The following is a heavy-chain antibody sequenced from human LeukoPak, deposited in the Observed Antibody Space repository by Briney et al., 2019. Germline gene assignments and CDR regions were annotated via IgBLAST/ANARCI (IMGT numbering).Heavy chain of an antibody. D-gene: IGHD5-18*01. J-gene: IGHJ4*02. CDR3: AKDLRLWLRGLGY. Sequence: GGSLRLSCAASGFTVSSNYMSWVRQAPGKGLEWVAVISYDGSNKYYADSVKGRFTISRDNSKNTLYLQMNSLRAEDTAVYYCAKDLRLWLRGLGYWGQGTLVTVSS. V-gene: IGHV3-30*18. CDR1: GFTVSSNY. CDR2: ISYDGSNK.